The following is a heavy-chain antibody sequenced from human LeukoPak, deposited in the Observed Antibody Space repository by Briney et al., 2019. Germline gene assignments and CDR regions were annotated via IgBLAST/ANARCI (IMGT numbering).Heavy chain of an antibody. CDR2: IYTSGST. CDR1: GGSISSGSYY. Sequence: SETLSLTCTVSGGSISSGSYYWSWIRQPAGKGLEWIGRIYTSGSTNYNPSLKSRVTISVDTSKNQFSLKLSSVTAADTAVYYCARSGRCSSTSCYKGLNWFDPWGQGTLVTVSS. J-gene: IGHJ5*02. CDR3: ARSGRCSSTSCYKGLNWFDP. V-gene: IGHV4-61*02. D-gene: IGHD2-2*02.